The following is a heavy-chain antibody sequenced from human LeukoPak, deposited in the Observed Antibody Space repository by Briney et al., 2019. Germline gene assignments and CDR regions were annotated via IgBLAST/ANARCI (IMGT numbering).Heavy chain of an antibody. CDR3: ARGIYNSDWFPPYY. V-gene: IGHV4-4*07. Sequence: SETLSLTCTVSGGSISDYYWTWIRQPAGKGLEWIGRMYISGNIAYNPSLRGRATMSADTSKNQVSLKLRSVTAADTAVYYCARGIYNSDWFPPYYWGQGALLTVSS. D-gene: IGHD6-19*01. J-gene: IGHJ4*02. CDR2: MYISGNI. CDR1: GGSISDYY.